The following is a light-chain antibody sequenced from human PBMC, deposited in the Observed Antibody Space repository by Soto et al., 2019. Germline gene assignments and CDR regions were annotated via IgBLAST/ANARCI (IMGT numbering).Light chain of an antibody. Sequence: QSAQTQPASVSGSPGQSITISCTGTSSDVGGYNSVSWYQQHPGKAPKVMIYEVSNRPSGVSDRFSGSKSGNTASLTISGLQAEDEADYYCSSYTTTTTYVFGTGTKLTVL. V-gene: IGLV2-14*01. CDR2: EVS. CDR1: SSDVGGYNS. J-gene: IGLJ1*01. CDR3: SSYTTTTTYV.